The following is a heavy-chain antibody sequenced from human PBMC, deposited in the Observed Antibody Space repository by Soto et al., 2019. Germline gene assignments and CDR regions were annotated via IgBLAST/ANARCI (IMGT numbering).Heavy chain of an antibody. CDR2: ISTYTGNT. CDR3: ARGYYYGSGRPTPGGMDV. CDR1: GYTFTNYD. Sequence: QVHLVQSGAEVKKPGASVKVSCKASGYTFTNYDINLVRQAPGQGLEWMGWISTYTGNTNYAQKLQGRVTMTTDTSTSTAYMELRSLRSDDTAVYYCARGYYYGSGRPTPGGMDVWGQGTAVTVS. J-gene: IGHJ6*02. D-gene: IGHD3-10*01. V-gene: IGHV1-18*01.